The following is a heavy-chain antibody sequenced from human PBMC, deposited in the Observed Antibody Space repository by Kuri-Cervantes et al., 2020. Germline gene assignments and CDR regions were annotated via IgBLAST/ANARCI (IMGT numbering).Heavy chain of an antibody. D-gene: IGHD5-12*01. Sequence: GESLKISCAASAFTFSSVWMTWVRQSPGKGLEWVANIKQDGSEKYYVDSVKGRFTISRDNAKNSLYLQMNSLRAEDTAVYYCAIASRDIASPGWGQGTLVTVSS. CDR1: AFTFSSVW. J-gene: IGHJ4*02. CDR2: IKQDGSEK. V-gene: IGHV3-7*01. CDR3: AIASRDIASPG.